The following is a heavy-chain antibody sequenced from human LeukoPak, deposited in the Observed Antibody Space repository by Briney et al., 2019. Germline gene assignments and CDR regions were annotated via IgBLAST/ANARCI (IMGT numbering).Heavy chain of an antibody. CDR3: ARMIVVVPAAKYYFDY. CDR1: GGTFSSYA. CDR2: IIPILGIA. D-gene: IGHD2-2*01. Sequence: SVKVSCKASGGTFSSYAISWVRQAPGQGLEWMGRIIPILGIANYAQKFQGRVTITADKSTSTAYMELSSLRSEDTAVYYCARMIVVVPAAKYYFDYWGQGTLVTVSS. V-gene: IGHV1-69*04. J-gene: IGHJ4*02.